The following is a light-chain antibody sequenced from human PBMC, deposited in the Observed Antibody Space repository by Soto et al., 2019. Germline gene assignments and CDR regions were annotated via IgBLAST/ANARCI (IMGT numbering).Light chain of an antibody. J-gene: IGKJ4*01. Sequence: DIQMTQSPSTLSASVGDRVTITCRASQSIVTWLAWYQQKPGRAPKLLIYKASRLEGGVPSRFSGSGSETEFTLIISSLQPDDFATYYCQQYNNYPSTVGGGTKVEIK. CDR2: KAS. CDR1: QSIVTW. CDR3: QQYNNYPST. V-gene: IGKV1-5*03.